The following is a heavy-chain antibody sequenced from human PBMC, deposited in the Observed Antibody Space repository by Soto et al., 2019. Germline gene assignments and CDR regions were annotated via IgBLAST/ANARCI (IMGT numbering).Heavy chain of an antibody. D-gene: IGHD3-3*01. Sequence: QVQLVQSGAEVKKPGASVKVSSKVSGYTLTELSMHWVRQAPGKGLEWMGGFDPEDGETIYAQKFQGRVTMTEDTSTASAYSQMSSLRSEDTAVYYCATFLLEWSNPAFDYWGQGTLVTVSS. J-gene: IGHJ4*02. CDR1: GYTLTELS. CDR2: FDPEDGET. V-gene: IGHV1-24*01. CDR3: ATFLLEWSNPAFDY.